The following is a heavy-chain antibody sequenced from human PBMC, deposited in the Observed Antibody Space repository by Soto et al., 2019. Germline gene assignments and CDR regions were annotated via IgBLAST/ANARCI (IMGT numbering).Heavy chain of an antibody. D-gene: IGHD3-22*01. CDR1: GFTFSAYG. CDR2: ISHDGSDK. CDR3: SKVMLSSSIYYFEN. V-gene: IGHV3-30*18. J-gene: IGHJ4*02. Sequence: QVQLVESGGGVVQPGRSLSLSCAASGFTFSAYGMHWVRQAPGKALEWVAVISHDGSDKYYADSAKGPLTVSRDNSRNTLFLQMNSLRAEATAVYYCSKVMLSSSIYYFENWAPGTRGTVS.